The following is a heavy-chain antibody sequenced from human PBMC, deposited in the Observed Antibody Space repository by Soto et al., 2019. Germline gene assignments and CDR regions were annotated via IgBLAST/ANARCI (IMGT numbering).Heavy chain of an antibody. V-gene: IGHV3-7*01. Sequence: EVQLVESGGGLVQPGGSLRLSCAASGFTFSSYWMSWVRQAPGKGLEWVANIKQDGSEKYYVDSVKGRFTISRDNAKNSLYLQMNSLRAEDTAVYYCARAFVVVPAAISFYYFDYWGQGTLVTVSS. CDR3: ARAFVVVPAAISFYYFDY. D-gene: IGHD2-2*01. CDR2: IKQDGSEK. J-gene: IGHJ4*02. CDR1: GFTFSSYW.